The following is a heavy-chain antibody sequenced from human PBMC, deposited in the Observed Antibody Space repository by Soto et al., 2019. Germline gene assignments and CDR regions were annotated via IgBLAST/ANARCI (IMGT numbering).Heavy chain of an antibody. CDR3: ARTDCSGGSCYLAGDAFDI. CDR2: IYYSGST. CDR1: GGSISSSSYY. D-gene: IGHD2-15*01. J-gene: IGHJ3*02. Sequence: SETLSLTCTVSGGSISSSSYYWGWIRQPPGKGLEWIGSIYYSGSTYYNPSLKSRVTISVDTSKNQFSLKLSSVTAADAAVYYCARTDCSGGSCYLAGDAFDIWGQGTMVTVS. V-gene: IGHV4-39*01.